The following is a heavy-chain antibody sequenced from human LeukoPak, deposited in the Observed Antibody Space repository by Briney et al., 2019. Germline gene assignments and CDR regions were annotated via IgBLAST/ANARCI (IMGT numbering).Heavy chain of an antibody. V-gene: IGHV3-23*01. D-gene: IGHD1-1*01. Sequence: QPGGSLRLSCAASGFTFSSYEMNWVRQAPGKGLDWVSTISNSDGNTYYADSVKGRFTISRDNSKNTLYLQMNSLTAEDTAIYYCAKATGTLGNWGQGTLVTVSS. J-gene: IGHJ4*02. CDR3: AKATGTLGN. CDR2: ISNSDGNT. CDR1: GFTFSSYE.